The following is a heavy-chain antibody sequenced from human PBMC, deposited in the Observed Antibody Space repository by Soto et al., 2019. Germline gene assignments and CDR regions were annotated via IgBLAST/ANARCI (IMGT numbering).Heavy chain of an antibody. D-gene: IGHD4-17*01. CDR3: ARGMDYGDYVGYYYYMDV. CDR2: INAGNGNT. CDR1: GYTFTSYA. V-gene: IGHV1-3*01. Sequence: ASVKVSCKASGYTFTSYAMHWVRQAPGQRLEWMGWINAGNGNTKYSQKFQGRVTITRDTSASTAYMELSSLRSEDTAVYYCARGMDYGDYVGYYYYMDVWGKGTTVTVSS. J-gene: IGHJ6*03.